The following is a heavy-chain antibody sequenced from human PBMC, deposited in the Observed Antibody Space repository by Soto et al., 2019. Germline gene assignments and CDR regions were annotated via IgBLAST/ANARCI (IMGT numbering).Heavy chain of an antibody. J-gene: IGHJ3*02. CDR1: GFTFSNAW. V-gene: IGHV3-15*01. CDR2: IKSKTDGGTT. CDR3: TTSTRAWYYYDSSGYYYVVQPRNDAFDI. Sequence: PGGSLRLSCAASGFTFSNAWMSWVRQAPGKGLEWVGRIKSKTDGGTTDYAAPVKGRFTISRDDSKNTLYLQMNSLKTEDTAVYYCTTSTRAWYYYDSSGYYYVVQPRNDAFDIWGQGTMVT. D-gene: IGHD3-22*01.